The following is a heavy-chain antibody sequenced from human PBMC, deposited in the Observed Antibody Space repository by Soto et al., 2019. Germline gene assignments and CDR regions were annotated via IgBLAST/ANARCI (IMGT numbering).Heavy chain of an antibody. Sequence: QVQLVQSGAEVKKPGSSVKVSCKASGGTFSSYAISWVRQAPGQGLELMGEIIPIFGTANYAQKFQGRVTIAADESTSTAYMELSSLRSEDTAVYYCARSRVAGWQIRGDSYYGMDVWGQGTTVTVSS. CDR1: GGTFSSYA. J-gene: IGHJ6*02. V-gene: IGHV1-69*01. CDR3: ARSRVAGWQIRGDSYYGMDV. CDR2: IIPIFGTA.